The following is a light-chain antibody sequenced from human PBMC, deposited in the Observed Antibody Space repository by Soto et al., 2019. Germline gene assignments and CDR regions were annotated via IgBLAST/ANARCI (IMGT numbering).Light chain of an antibody. CDR3: QHYNSYSEA. J-gene: IGKJ1*01. Sequence: IQMTQSPSSQSASVVYRGTITGRAIQSISSYLNWYQQEPGKAPKLLIYAASSLQSGVPSRFSGSGSGTEFTLTISSLQPDDFATYYCQHYNSYSEAFGQGTKVDIK. CDR1: QSISSY. V-gene: IGKV1-39*01. CDR2: AAS.